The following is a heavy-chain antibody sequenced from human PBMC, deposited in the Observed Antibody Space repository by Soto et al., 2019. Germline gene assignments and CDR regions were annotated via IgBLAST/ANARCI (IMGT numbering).Heavy chain of an antibody. D-gene: IGHD5-18*01. CDR1: GFTFSNYW. CDR3: AKDLGWLRVDS. V-gene: IGHV3-7*04. Sequence: EVQLVESGGGLVQPGGSLRLSCAASGFTFSNYWMIWVRQAPGKGPEWVANIKQDGSEQHYVDSVQGRFTISRDNAKNAMYLQMNSLRVEDTAVFYCAKDLGWLRVDSWGQGTLVTV. CDR2: IKQDGSEQ. J-gene: IGHJ4*02.